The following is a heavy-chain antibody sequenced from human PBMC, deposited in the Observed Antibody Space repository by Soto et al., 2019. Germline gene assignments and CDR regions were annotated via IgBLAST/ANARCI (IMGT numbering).Heavy chain of an antibody. Sequence: QLQLQESGPGLVKPSETLSLTCTVSGGSISSSSFHWGWIRQPPGKGLEWIGSIYYRGSTYYSPSLKSRVTISVDTSKNQFSLKLSAVTAADTAVYYCARRERAAGTDWWFDPWGQGPLVTVSS. CDR2: IYYRGST. J-gene: IGHJ5*02. CDR1: GGSISSSSFH. CDR3: ARRERAAGTDWWFDP. V-gene: IGHV4-39*01. D-gene: IGHD6-13*01.